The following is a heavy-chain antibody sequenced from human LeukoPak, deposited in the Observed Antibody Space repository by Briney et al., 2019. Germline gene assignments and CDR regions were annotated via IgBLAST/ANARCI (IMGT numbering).Heavy chain of an antibody. CDR2: IKQDGSEK. D-gene: IGHD3-10*01. J-gene: IGHJ4*02. CDR3: ASGGYYGSGTNPDY. V-gene: IGHV3-7*02. Sequence: GGSLRLSCAASGFTVTSNHMNWGRQAPGKGLEWVANIKQDGSEKHYVDSVKGRFTISRDNAKNSLYLQMNSLRAEDTAVYYCASGGYYGSGTNPDYWGQGTLVTVSS. CDR1: GFTVTSNH.